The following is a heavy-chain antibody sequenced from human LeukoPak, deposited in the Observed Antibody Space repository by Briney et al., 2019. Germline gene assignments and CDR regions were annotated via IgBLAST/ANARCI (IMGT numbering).Heavy chain of an antibody. CDR3: ARDNGLAH. V-gene: IGHV4-4*07. CDR1: GASIRTYF. D-gene: IGHD4-17*01. J-gene: IGHJ4*02. CDR2: VHSNGDT. Sequence: SETLSLTCTVSGASIRTYFWSWFRQPAGKGLEWIGRVHSNGDTYYNPSLESRVTVSMDTSKNQFALNLTSLTAADTAVYYCARDNGLAHWGQGTLVTVSS.